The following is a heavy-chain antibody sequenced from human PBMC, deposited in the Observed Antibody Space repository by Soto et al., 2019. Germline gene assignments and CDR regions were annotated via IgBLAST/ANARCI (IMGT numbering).Heavy chain of an antibody. D-gene: IGHD3-22*01. CDR1: GWSFSDHS. CDR2: INHSGRV. J-gene: IGHJ5*01. Sequence: SETLSLTCAVYGWSFSDHSWTLLRQSPGKGLEWIGDINHSGRVNYSPSLKSRVTISLDTSKNQFSLTLSAVTAADTAMYYCSTRAYDTNGYYRFDPWGQGTLVTVSS. CDR3: STRAYDTNGYYRFDP. V-gene: IGHV4-34*01.